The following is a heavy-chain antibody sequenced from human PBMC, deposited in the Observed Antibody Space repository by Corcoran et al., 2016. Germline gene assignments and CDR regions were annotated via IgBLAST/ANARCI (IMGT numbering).Heavy chain of an antibody. D-gene: IGHD3-10*01. CDR1: GYTFTGYY. Sequence: QVQLVQSGAEVKKPVASVKVSCKASGYTFTGYYMHWVRQAPGQGFEWMGWINPNSGGTNYAQNFQGWVTMTRDMSISTAYMELSRLRSDDTAVYYCAVARLRDYYGSALDYWGQGTLVTVSS. V-gene: IGHV1-2*04. CDR2: INPNSGGT. CDR3: AVARLRDYYGSALDY. J-gene: IGHJ4*02.